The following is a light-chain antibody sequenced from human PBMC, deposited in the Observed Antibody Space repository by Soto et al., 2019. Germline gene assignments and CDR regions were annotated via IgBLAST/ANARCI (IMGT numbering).Light chain of an antibody. CDR3: QQYGSSQFT. Sequence: EIVMTQSPGTLSLSPGERATLSCRASQSVSSSYLAWYQQKPGQAPRLIIYGASSRATGIPDRFSGSGSGTAFSLTISRLEPEDFAVYYCQQYGSSQFTFGPGTKVDIK. V-gene: IGKV3-20*01. CDR1: QSVSSSY. CDR2: GAS. J-gene: IGKJ3*01.